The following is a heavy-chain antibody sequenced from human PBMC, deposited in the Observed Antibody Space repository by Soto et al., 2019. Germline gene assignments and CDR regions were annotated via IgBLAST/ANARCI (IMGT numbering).Heavy chain of an antibody. CDR3: AKDYDVILTGYYTDFDY. CDR1: GFTFSSYG. J-gene: IGHJ4*02. V-gene: IGHV3-30*18. D-gene: IGHD3-9*01. Sequence: QVQLVESGGGVVQPGRSLRLSCAASGFTFSSYGMHWVRQAPGKGLEWVAVISYDGSNKYYADSVKGRFTISRDNSKNTLYLQMNSLRAEDTAEYYCAKDYDVILTGYYTDFDYWGQGTLVTVSS. CDR2: ISYDGSNK.